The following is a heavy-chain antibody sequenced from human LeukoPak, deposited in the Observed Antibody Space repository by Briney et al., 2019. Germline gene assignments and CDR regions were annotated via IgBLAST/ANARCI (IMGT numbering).Heavy chain of an antibody. CDR2: ISGSGGST. CDR3: AKDATFMITFGGVIVPDWFDP. V-gene: IGHV3-23*01. J-gene: IGHJ5*02. D-gene: IGHD3-16*02. Sequence: PGGSLRLSCAASGFTFSSYAMSWVRQAPGKGLEWVSAISGSGGSTYYADSVKGRFTISRGNSKNTLYLQMNSLRAEDTAVYYCAKDATFMITFGGVIVPDWFDPWGQGTLVTVSS. CDR1: GFTFSSYA.